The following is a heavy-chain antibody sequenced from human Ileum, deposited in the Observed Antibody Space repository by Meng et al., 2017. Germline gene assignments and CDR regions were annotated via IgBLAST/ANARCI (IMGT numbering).Heavy chain of an antibody. CDR3: ARGGHDSSGYYSFDY. CDR2: INHSGST. J-gene: IGHJ4*02. D-gene: IGHD3-22*01. CDR1: GGSFSGYY. V-gene: IGHV4-34*01. Sequence: VRIQPWGAVLFKPSVTLSLTCVVYGGSFSGYYWSWIRQPPGKGLEWIGEINHSGSTNYNPSLKSRVTISVDTSKNQFSLKLSSVTAADTAVYYCARGGHDSSGYYSFDYWGQGTLVTVSS.